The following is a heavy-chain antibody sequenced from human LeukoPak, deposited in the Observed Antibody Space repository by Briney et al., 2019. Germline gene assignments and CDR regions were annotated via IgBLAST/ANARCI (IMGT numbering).Heavy chain of an antibody. D-gene: IGHD1-1*01. CDR3: ATDDVTTGTKTALGY. CDR1: GFTFTSSA. V-gene: IGHV1-58*01. Sequence: SVKVSCKASGFTFTSSAVQWARQARGQGLEWIGWIVVGSGNTNYAQKFQERVTINRDMSTSTAYMELSSLRSEDTAVYYCATDDVTTGTKTALGYWGQGTLVTVSS. CDR2: IVVGSGNT. J-gene: IGHJ4*02.